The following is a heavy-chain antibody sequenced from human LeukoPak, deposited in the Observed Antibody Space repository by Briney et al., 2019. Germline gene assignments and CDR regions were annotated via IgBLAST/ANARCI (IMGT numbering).Heavy chain of an antibody. J-gene: IGHJ4*02. D-gene: IGHD2-2*01. V-gene: IGHV3-74*01. CDR1: GFTFSSYW. Sequence: HTGGSLRLSCAASGFTFSSYWMHWVRQAPGKGLVWVPRINSDGSSTSYADSVKGRFTISRDNAKNTLYLQMNSLRAEDTAVYYCARIPYCSSTNCYPSDYWGQGTLVTVSS. CDR2: INSDGSST. CDR3: ARIPYCSSTNCYPSDY.